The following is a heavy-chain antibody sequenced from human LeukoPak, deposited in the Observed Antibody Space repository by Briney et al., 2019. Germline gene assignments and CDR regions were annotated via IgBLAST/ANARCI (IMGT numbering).Heavy chain of an antibody. Sequence: PSETLSLTCAVYGGSFSGYYWSWIRQPPGKGLEWIGEINHSGSTNYNSSLKSRVTISVDTSKNQFSLKLSSVTAADTAVYYCARVSGFYYYGSGTANYYYYGMDVWGQGTTVTVSS. CDR2: INHSGST. CDR1: GGSFSGYY. CDR3: ARVSGFYYYGSGTANYYYYGMDV. V-gene: IGHV4-34*01. D-gene: IGHD3-10*01. J-gene: IGHJ6*02.